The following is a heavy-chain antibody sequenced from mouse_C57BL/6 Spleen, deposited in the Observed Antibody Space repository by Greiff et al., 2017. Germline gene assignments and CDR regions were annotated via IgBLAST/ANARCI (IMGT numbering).Heavy chain of an antibody. CDR1: GYPFTGYW. D-gene: IGHD2-3*01. CDR2: ILPGSGST. J-gene: IGHJ3*01. Sequence: VQLQQSGAELMKPGASVKLSCKATGYPFTGYWIEWVKQRPGHGLEWIGEILPGSGSTKYNGKFKGKATFTADTSSNTAYMQLSSLTTEDSAIYYYARSGGYYPFAYWGQGTLVTVSA. V-gene: IGHV1-9*01. CDR3: ARSGGYYPFAY.